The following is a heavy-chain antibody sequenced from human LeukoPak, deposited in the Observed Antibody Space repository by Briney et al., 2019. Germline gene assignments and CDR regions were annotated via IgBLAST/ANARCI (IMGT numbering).Heavy chain of an antibody. CDR2: TYYRSKWYN. CDR1: GDSVSSNSAA. CDR3: GKEPEGPLKFFFFEF. V-gene: IGHV6-1*01. Sequence: SQTLSLTCAISGDSVSSNSAAWNWIRQSPSRGLEWLGRTYYRSKWYNDYAVSVKSRITINPDTSKNQFSLQLNSVTPEDTAVYFRGKEPEGPLKFFFFEFLGQGTLVTVSS. J-gene: IGHJ4*02. D-gene: IGHD1-14*01.